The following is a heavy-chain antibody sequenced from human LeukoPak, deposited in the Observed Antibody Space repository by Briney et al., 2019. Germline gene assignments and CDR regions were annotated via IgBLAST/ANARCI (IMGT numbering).Heavy chain of an antibody. CDR1: GGSISSYY. V-gene: IGHV4-4*07. Sequence: PSETLFLTCTVSGGSISSYYWCWIWQPAREGLGWVWRIYISGSTNYNPSLTSRVTLPVAVSKTQYSMKLSSVTAADTAVYYCARDRGITIFGVVNRPDYFDCWGQGTLVSASS. CDR2: IYISGST. D-gene: IGHD3-3*01. J-gene: IGHJ4*02. CDR3: ARDRGITIFGVVNRPDYFDC.